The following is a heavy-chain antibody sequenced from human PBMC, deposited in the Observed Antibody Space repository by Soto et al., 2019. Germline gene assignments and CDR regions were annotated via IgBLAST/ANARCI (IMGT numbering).Heavy chain of an antibody. Sequence: QVQLVQSGAEVKKPGSSVKVSCTASGGTFSSYTISWVRQAPGQGLEWMGRIIPIIGIANYAQKFQGRVTMTADKSTRTACMELSSLRSEYTAVYYCAREEYYYGSGAFFDYWGQGTLVTVSS. D-gene: IGHD3-10*01. CDR1: GGTFSSYT. V-gene: IGHV1-69*08. J-gene: IGHJ4*02. CDR2: IIPIIGIA. CDR3: AREEYYYGSGAFFDY.